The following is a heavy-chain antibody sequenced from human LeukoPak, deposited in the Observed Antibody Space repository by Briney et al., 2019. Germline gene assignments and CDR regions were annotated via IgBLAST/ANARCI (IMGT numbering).Heavy chain of an antibody. CDR2: INHSGST. Sequence: SETLSLSCAVYGGSFSGYYWSWIRQPPGKGLEWIGAINHSGSTNYYPSLKSRDTITVDTSKNQCSLKLSSATAADTAVYYCARRRGYSYGYSYWGQGTLVTVSS. CDR1: GGSFSGYY. J-gene: IGHJ4*02. CDR3: ARRRGYSYGYSY. D-gene: IGHD5-18*01. V-gene: IGHV4-34*01.